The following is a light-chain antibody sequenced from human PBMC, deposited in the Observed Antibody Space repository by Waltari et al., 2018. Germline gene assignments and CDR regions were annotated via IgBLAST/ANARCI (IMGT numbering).Light chain of an antibody. CDR1: SSNIGNNY. Sequence: QSVLTQSPSMSETPGQRVIISCSGSSSNIGNNYVYWYQHFPGMAPKLVRFKNSQRPSGVPDRFSGSSYGTSASLAIRGLRSEDEADYYCATWDDSLSGVVFGGGTRLTVL. CDR3: ATWDDSLSGVV. CDR2: KNS. J-gene: IGLJ2*01. V-gene: IGLV1-47*01.